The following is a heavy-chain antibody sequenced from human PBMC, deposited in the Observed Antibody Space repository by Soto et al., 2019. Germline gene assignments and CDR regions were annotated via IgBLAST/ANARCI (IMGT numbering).Heavy chain of an antibody. Sequence: SETLSLTCTVSGGSISSGGYYWSWIRQHPGKGLEWIGYIYYSGSTYYNPSLKSRVTISVDTSKNQFSLKLSSVTAADTAVYYCARACGYSISPVVVIPSWIDYWGQGTLVTVSS. CDR3: ARACGYSISPVVVIPSWIDY. CDR2: IYYSGST. J-gene: IGHJ4*02. D-gene: IGHD3-22*01. CDR1: GGSISSGGYY. V-gene: IGHV4-31*03.